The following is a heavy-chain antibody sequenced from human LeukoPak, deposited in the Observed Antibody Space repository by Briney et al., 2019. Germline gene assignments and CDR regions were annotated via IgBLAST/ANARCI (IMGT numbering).Heavy chain of an antibody. J-gene: IGHJ6*03. CDR2: IKQDGSEK. CDR1: GFTFSSYW. D-gene: IGHD6-6*01. CDR3: ARDEVLPATEYGRRGGRTNYYYYYMDV. V-gene: IGHV3-7*01. Sequence: PGGSLRLSCAASGFTFSSYWMSWVRQAPGKGLEWVANIKQDGSEKYYVDSVKGRFTISRDNAKNSLYLQMNSLRAEDTAVYYCARDEVLPATEYGRRGGRTNYYYYYMDVWGKGTTVTVSS.